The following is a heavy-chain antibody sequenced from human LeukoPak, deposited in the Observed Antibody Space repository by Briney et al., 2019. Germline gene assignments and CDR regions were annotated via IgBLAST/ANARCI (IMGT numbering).Heavy chain of an antibody. CDR2: IYSGGST. J-gene: IGHJ5*02. D-gene: IGHD6-13*01. CDR1: GFTVSSNY. CDR3: ARGLRAADNWFDP. Sequence: GALRLSCAASGFTVSSNYMSWVRQAPGKGLEWVSVIYSGGSTYYADSVKGRFTISRDNSKNTLYLQMNSLRAEDTAVYYCARGLRAADNWFDPWGQGTLVTVSS. V-gene: IGHV3-66*01.